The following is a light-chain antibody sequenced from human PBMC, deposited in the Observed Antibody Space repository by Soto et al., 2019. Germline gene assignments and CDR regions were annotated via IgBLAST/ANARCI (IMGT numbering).Light chain of an antibody. CDR3: QSYDSSLNGYV. J-gene: IGLJ1*01. V-gene: IGLV1-40*01. CDR1: SSNIGAGYG. CDR2: GNN. Sequence: QSVLTQQPSVSGAPGQRVSISCTGRSSNIGAGYGVHWYHQLPGTAPKLLIFGNNNRPSGVPDRFSGSKSGTSASLGITGFQAEDEADYYCQSYDSSLNGYVFGTGTKVTVL.